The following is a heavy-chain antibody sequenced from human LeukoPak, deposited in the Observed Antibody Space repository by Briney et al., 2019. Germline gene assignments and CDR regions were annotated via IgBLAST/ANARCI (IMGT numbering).Heavy chain of an antibody. CDR2: IQSGGST. Sequence: GSLRLSCAASGFTVNYNHMSWVRRAPGKGLEWVSLIQSGGSTHYADSVKGRFTISRDNSKNTLYLQMNSLRAEDTAVYYCARDRGDSSGWPIIDYWGQGTLVTVSS. V-gene: IGHV3-66*01. CDR3: ARDRGDSSGWPIIDY. J-gene: IGHJ4*02. D-gene: IGHD6-19*01. CDR1: GFTVNYNH.